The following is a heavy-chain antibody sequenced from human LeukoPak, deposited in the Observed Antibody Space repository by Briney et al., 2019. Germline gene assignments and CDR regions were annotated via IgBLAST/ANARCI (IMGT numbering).Heavy chain of an antibody. D-gene: IGHD6-19*01. CDR1: GYSLSTPGVG. J-gene: IGHJ4*02. V-gene: IGHV2-5*01. Sequence: ESGPPRVKPTQTLTLTCTFSGYSLSTPGVGVAWIRHPPGKSLQWLTLIFSNDDKRYSPSLKNRLTITKDTYKNQVVLTMTNMDPVDTATYYCAHTANSGWYEFDYWGQGTLVTVSS. CDR2: IFSNDDK. CDR3: AHTANSGWYEFDY.